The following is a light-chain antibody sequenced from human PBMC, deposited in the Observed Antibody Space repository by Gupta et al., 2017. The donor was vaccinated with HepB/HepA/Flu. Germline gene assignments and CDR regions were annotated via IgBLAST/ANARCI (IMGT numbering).Light chain of an antibody. CDR3: QPDKTYTST. CDR2: RAS. V-gene: IGKV1-5*03. J-gene: IGKJ1*01. Sequence: DRQMNQSPSTLSASVGDRVTITCRASQTISSWLAWYQQKPGKPPNLLIYRASTLKSGVPSRFSGSRSGTEFTLTINSLQPDDCATYYCQPDKTYTSTFGPGTKVEVK. CDR1: QTISSW.